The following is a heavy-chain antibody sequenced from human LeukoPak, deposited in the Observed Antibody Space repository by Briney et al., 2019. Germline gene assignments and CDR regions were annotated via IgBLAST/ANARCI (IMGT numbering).Heavy chain of an antibody. CDR2: TYYRSKWYN. J-gene: IGHJ4*02. V-gene: IGHV6-1*01. CDR3: ARDFGTTGWHTFDY. CDR1: GDSVSSKNGA. D-gene: IGHD6-19*01. Sequence: SQTLSLTCVVSGDSVSSKNGAWDWIRQSPSRGLEWLGRTYYRSKWYNDYAESMEGRMTISQDTSKNQYSLHLNSVTPDDTAVYCARDFGTTGWHTFDYWGQGTLVTVSS.